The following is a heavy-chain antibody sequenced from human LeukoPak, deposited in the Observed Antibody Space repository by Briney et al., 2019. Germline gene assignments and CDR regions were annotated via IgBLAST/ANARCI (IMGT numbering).Heavy chain of an antibody. D-gene: IGHD2-15*01. CDR1: GFTFTNYA. Sequence: GGSLRLSCAASGFTFTNYAMYWVRQAPGKGLEWVSSISGSGGSTYYAASVKGRFTISRDNSKNTLYLQMDRLRAEDTAVYYCAYCSGGSCSGSPVNYWGQGTLVTVSS. J-gene: IGHJ4*02. V-gene: IGHV3-23*01. CDR2: ISGSGGST. CDR3: AYCSGGSCSGSPVNY.